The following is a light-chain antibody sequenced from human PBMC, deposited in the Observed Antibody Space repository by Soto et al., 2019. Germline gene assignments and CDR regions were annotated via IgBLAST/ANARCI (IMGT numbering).Light chain of an antibody. CDR2: WAS. V-gene: IGKV4-1*01. J-gene: IGKJ5*01. Sequence: DIVMTQSPDSLAVSLGERATINCKSSQSVLYSSNNKNYLAWYQQKLGQPPKLLIYWASTRESGVPDRFSGSGSGTDFTLTISSLQAEDVAVYYCQQYYNIPITFGQGTRLEIK. CDR3: QQYYNIPIT. CDR1: QSVLYSSNNKNY.